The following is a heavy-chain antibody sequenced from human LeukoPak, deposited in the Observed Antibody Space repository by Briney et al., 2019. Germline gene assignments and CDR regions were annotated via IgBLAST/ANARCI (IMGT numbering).Heavy chain of an antibody. Sequence: AGGSLRLSCAASGFTFSSYSMNWVRQAPGKGLEWVSSISSSSSYIYYADSVKGRFTISRDNAKNSLYLQMNSLRAEDTAVYYCARETSGSYPRAIVKVAFDYWGQGTLVTVSP. J-gene: IGHJ4*02. V-gene: IGHV3-21*01. CDR1: GFTFSSYS. CDR2: ISSSSSYI. CDR3: ARETSGSYPRAIVKVAFDY. D-gene: IGHD1-26*01.